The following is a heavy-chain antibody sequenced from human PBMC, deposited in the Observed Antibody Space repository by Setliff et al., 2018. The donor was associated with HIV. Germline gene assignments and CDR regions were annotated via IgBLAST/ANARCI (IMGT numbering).Heavy chain of an antibody. J-gene: IGHJ5*02. CDR1: GFSLSTARMG. CDR2: INHSGVT. D-gene: IGHD3-3*01. Sequence: SGPTLVNPTETLTLTCTVSGFSLSTARMGVSWIRQPPGKGLEWIGEINHSGVTNYNPSLKSRVTISVDTSKNQFSLKLTSVTAADTAVYYCARGVLTIFALTIPNWFDPWGQGTLVTVSS. V-gene: IGHV4-4*02. CDR3: ARGVLTIFALTIPNWFDP.